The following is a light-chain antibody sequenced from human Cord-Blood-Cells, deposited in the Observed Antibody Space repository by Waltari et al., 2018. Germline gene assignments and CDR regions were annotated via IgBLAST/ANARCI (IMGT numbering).Light chain of an antibody. J-gene: IGKJ1*01. CDR2: DAS. V-gene: IGKV1-5*01. Sequence: DIQMTRSPSTLSASVGDRVTITCRASQSISSWLAWYPQKPGKAPKLLSYDASSLESGVPARFSGSGSGTEFTLTISSLQPDDFATYYCQKYNSYSTFGQGTKVEIK. CDR3: QKYNSYST. CDR1: QSISSW.